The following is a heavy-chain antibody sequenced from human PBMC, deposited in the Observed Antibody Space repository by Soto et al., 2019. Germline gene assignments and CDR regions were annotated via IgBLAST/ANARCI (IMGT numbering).Heavy chain of an antibody. CDR1: GYTFTGYY. Sequence: ASVKVSCKASGYTFTGYYMHWVRQAPGQGLEWMGWINPNSGGTNYAQKFQGRVTMTKDTSISTAYMELRRLRSDDTAVYCCARVAYSSSSYFDYWGQRTLVTVSS. V-gene: IGHV1-2*02. D-gene: IGHD6-6*01. CDR2: INPNSGGT. CDR3: ARVAYSSSSYFDY. J-gene: IGHJ4*02.